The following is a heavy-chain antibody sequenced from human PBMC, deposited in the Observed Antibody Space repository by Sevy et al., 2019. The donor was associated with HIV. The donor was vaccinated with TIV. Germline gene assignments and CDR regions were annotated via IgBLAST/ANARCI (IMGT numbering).Heavy chain of an antibody. Sequence: SETLSLTCTVSGGSFSSSSYYWGWIRQPPGKGLEWIGSIYYSGSTYYNPSLKSRVTISVDTSKNQFSLKLSSVTAADTAVYYCARHFSRIAADYWGQGTLVTVSS. D-gene: IGHD6-13*01. CDR2: IYYSGST. CDR1: GGSFSSSSYY. J-gene: IGHJ4*02. V-gene: IGHV4-39*01. CDR3: ARHFSRIAADY.